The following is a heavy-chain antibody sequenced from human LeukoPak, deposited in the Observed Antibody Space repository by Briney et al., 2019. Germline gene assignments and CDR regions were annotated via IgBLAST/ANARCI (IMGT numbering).Heavy chain of an antibody. V-gene: IGHV4-30-2*01. D-gene: IGHD2-2*01. CDR1: GGSISSGGYS. CDR2: IYHSGST. Sequence: NPSETLSLTCAVSGGSISSGGYSWSWIRQPPGKGLEWIGYIYHSGSTYYNPSLKSRVTMSVDTSKNQFSLKLSSVTAADTAVYYCAREPVVPAAMGYYYMDVWGKGTTVTVSS. J-gene: IGHJ6*03. CDR3: AREPVVPAAMGYYYMDV.